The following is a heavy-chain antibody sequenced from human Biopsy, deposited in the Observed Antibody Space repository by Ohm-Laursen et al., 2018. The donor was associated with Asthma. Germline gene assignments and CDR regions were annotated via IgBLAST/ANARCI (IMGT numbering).Heavy chain of an antibody. CDR2: INYSGST. CDR1: GGSISSGDYY. J-gene: IGHJ5*01. Sequence: TLSLTCTVSGGSISSGDYYWSWVRQHPGKGLEWIGCINYSGSTFYSPSLENRVTVSVDTSKNQFSLKLSSVTAADTAVYYCARDLSGYCTSSACYGFDSWGQGTLVTVSS. D-gene: IGHD2-8*01. CDR3: ARDLSGYCTSSACYGFDS. V-gene: IGHV4-31*03.